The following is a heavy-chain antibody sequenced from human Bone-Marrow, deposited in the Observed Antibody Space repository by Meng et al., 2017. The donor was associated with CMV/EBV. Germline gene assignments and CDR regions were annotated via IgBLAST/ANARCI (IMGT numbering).Heavy chain of an antibody. D-gene: IGHD6-19*01. V-gene: IGHV4-39*01. CDR3: ARTVAARGDFDY. Sequence: LETLSITCSVSGGSTDTEIYYWGWIRQPPGKGLEWIGSIYYSGTTFYNPSIKSRVTISVDTSKNQFSLTLRYVTATDTAVYYCARTVAARGDFDYWGRGTLVTVSS. CDR2: IYYSGTT. CDR1: GGSTDTEIYY. J-gene: IGHJ4*02.